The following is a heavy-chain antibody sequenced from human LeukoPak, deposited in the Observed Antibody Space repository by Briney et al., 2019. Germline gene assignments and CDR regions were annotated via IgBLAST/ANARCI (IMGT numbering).Heavy chain of an antibody. CDR3: VKDFSGSYYPAYFDY. D-gene: IGHD1-26*01. Sequence: GGSLRLSCAASGFTFHDYAMHWVRQTPGKGLEWVSGISWNGDSKAYAGSVRGRFTISRDNAKNSLYLQMNSLRPEDTAFYYCVKDFSGSYYPAYFDYWGQGTLVTVSS. V-gene: IGHV3-9*01. J-gene: IGHJ4*02. CDR2: ISWNGDSK. CDR1: GFTFHDYA.